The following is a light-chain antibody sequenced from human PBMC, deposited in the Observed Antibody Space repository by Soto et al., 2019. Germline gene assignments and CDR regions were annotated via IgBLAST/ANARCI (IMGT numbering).Light chain of an antibody. CDR2: EAS. V-gene: IGLV2-23*01. Sequence: QSALTQPASVSGSPGQSITISCTGTSSDVGSYNFVSWYQQHPGKAPKLIIYEASKRPSGVSNRFSGSKSGYTASLTISGLQAEDEADYYCCSYAGRSTPYVLFGGGTKLTVL. CDR3: CSYAGRSTPYVL. CDR1: SSDVGSYNF. J-gene: IGLJ3*02.